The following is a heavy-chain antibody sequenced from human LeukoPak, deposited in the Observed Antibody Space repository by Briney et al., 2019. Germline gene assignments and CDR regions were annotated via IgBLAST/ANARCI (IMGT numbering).Heavy chain of an antibody. V-gene: IGHV3-30*18. D-gene: IGHD6-19*01. CDR3: AKSVAVAVADY. CDR2: ISYDGSNK. CDR1: GFTFSSYG. J-gene: IGHJ4*02. Sequence: HPGGSLRLSCAASGFTFSSYGMHWVRQAPGKGLEWVAVISYDGSNKYYADSVKGRFTISRDNSKNTLYLQMNSLRAEDTAVYYCAKSVAVAVADYWGQGTLVTVSS.